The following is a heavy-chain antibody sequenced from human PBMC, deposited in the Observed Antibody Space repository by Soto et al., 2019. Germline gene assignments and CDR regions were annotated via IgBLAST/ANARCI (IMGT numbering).Heavy chain of an antibody. CDR2: ISGYNGNT. CDR3: ARDIGVATPATPLPFCPYDGMDV. CDR1: GYDFTNYG. J-gene: IGHJ6*02. D-gene: IGHD2-2*02. V-gene: IGHV1-18*04. Sequence: ASVKVSCKASGYDFTNYGISWVRQAPGQGLQWMGWISGYNGNTHDAQKFQDRVTMTKDTSTTTAYLEVRSLRSDDTAVYNCARDIGVATPATPLPFCPYDGMDVLGPDTTVTVSS.